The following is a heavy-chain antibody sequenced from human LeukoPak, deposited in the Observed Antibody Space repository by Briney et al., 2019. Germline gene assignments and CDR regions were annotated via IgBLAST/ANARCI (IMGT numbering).Heavy chain of an antibody. CDR3: AKDRKIAAAGTGAFDI. J-gene: IGHJ3*02. CDR2: ISYDGSNK. CDR1: GFTYSNYG. V-gene: IGHV3-30*18. Sequence: GGSLRLSCAASGFTYSNYGIHWVRQAPGKGLEWVAVISYDGSNKYYADSVKGRFTISRDNSKNTLYLQMNSLRAEDTAVYYCAKDRKIAAAGTGAFDIWGQGTMVTVS. D-gene: IGHD6-13*01.